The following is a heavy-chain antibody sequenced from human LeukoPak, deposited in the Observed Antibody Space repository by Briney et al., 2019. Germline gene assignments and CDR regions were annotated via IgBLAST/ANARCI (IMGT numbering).Heavy chain of an antibody. J-gene: IGHJ4*02. V-gene: IGHV4-59*01. CDR3: ARDFTMVRGLHGALEY. Sequence: PSETLSLTCTVSGGSISSYYWSWIRQPPGKGLEWIGYIYYSGSTNYNPSLKSRVTISIDTSKNQFSLQLSSVTAADTAVYYCARDFTMVRGLHGALEYWGQGTLVTVSS. CDR2: IYYSGST. D-gene: IGHD3-10*01. CDR1: GGSISSYY.